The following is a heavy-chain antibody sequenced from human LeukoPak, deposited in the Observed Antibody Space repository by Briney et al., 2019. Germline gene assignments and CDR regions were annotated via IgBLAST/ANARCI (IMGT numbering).Heavy chain of an antibody. V-gene: IGHV4-30-4*01. CDR2: INYSGTT. CDR1: GRSVNSGDSY. J-gene: IGHJ2*01. Sequence: PSQTLSLTCAVSGRSVNSGDSYWSWVRHPPGKGLEWIGYINYSGTTYYNPSLESRLTMSLDTSKNHFSLKLSSVTAADMAVYFCAGVDHWYFGLWGRGTLVTVSS. CDR3: AGVDHWYFGL. D-gene: IGHD2-2*03.